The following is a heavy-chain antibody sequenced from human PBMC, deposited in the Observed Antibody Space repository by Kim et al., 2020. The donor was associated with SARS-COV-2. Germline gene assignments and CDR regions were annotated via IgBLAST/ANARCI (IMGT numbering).Heavy chain of an antibody. V-gene: IGHV3-33*05. J-gene: IGHJ6*04. CDR1: GFTFSSYG. CDR3: ARDEDCSCARCYRGWNYYYYGVVV. D-gene: IGHD2-2*01. CDR2: ISYDGSNK. Sequence: GGSLRLSCAASGFTFSSYGMHWVRQAPGKGLEWVAFISYDGSNKYYADSVKGRFIISRDNSKNTLYLQMNSLRAEDTAVYYCARDEDCSCARCYRGWNYYYYGVVVGGGGTAVAASS.